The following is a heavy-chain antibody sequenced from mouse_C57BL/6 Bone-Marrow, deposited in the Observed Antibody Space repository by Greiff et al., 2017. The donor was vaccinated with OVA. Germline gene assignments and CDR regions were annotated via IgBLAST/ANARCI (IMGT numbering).Heavy chain of an antibody. Sequence: EVKLMESGGGLVKPGGSLKLSCAASGFTFSDYGMHWVRQAPEKGLEWVAYISSGSSTIYYADKVKGRFTISRADARNTLFLQMTMLSSEDTAMYYCARINYWYFDVWGTGTTATVSS. J-gene: IGHJ1*03. V-gene: IGHV5-17*01. CDR3: ARINYWYFDV. CDR1: GFTFSDYG. CDR2: ISSGSSTI.